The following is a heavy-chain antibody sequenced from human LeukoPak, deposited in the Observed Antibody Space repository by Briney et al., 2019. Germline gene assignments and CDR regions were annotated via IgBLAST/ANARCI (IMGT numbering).Heavy chain of an antibody. CDR3: AKDSSSWYYLDY. J-gene: IGHJ4*02. Sequence: PSETLSLTCTVSGGSISSYYWSWVRQAPGKGLEWVSAISGSGGSTYYADSVKGRFTISRDNSKNTLYLQMNSLRAEDTAVYYCAKDSSSWYYLDYWGQGTLVTVSS. CDR1: GGSISSYY. D-gene: IGHD6-13*01. CDR2: ISGSGGST. V-gene: IGHV3-23*01.